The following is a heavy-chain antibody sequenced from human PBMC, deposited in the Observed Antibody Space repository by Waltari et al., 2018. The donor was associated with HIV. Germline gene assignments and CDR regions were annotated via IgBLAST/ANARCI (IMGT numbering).Heavy chain of an antibody. Sequence: EVQLVESGGGLVKPGGSLRLSCAASGFTFSNAWMSWVRQAPGKGLEWVGRIKSKTDGGTTDYAAPVKGRFTISRDDSKNTLYLQMNSLKTEDTAVYYCTTGTGDNDAFDIWGQGTMVTVSS. CDR2: IKSKTDGGTT. J-gene: IGHJ3*02. V-gene: IGHV3-15*01. D-gene: IGHD1-26*01. CDR1: GFTFSNAW. CDR3: TTGTGDNDAFDI.